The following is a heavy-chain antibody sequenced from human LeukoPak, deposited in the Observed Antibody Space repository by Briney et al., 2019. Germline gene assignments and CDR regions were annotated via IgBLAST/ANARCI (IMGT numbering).Heavy chain of an antibody. V-gene: IGHV4-59*01. Sequence: SETLSLTCTVSGGSISSNYWSWIRQPPGKGLEWIGYIYYSGSTNYNPSLKSRVTISLDTSKNQFSLKLSSVTAADTAVYYCARDLVRGAYDYWGQGTLVTVSS. CDR1: GGSISSNY. CDR2: IYYSGST. D-gene: IGHD3-10*01. J-gene: IGHJ4*02. CDR3: ARDLVRGAYDY.